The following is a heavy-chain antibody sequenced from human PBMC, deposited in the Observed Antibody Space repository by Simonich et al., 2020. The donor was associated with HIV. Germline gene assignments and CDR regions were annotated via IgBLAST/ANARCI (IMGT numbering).Heavy chain of an antibody. CDR2: INHSGIT. V-gene: IGHV4-34*01. CDR1: GDSFSGYY. CDR3: ARRDRELILYFDY. D-gene: IGHD3-3*01. J-gene: IGHJ4*02. Sequence: QVQLQQWGAGLLQPSETLSLTCAVYGDSFSGYYWSWIRQPPGKGLEWIGEINHSGITNYKSSLNSRATISVDKSKNQFSLKLSSVTAADTAIYYCARRDRELILYFDYWGQGNLVTVSS.